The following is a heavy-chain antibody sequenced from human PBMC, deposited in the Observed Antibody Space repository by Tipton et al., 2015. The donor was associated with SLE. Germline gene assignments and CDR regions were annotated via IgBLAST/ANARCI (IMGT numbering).Heavy chain of an antibody. CDR1: GGSINDYF. CDR2: IHSKGTT. J-gene: IGHJ4*01. V-gene: IGHV4-59*01. CDR3: ARGNEGVPLWFHY. Sequence: GLVKPSETLSLTCTVAGGSINDYFWNWIRQSPEKGLEWIGYIHSKGTTNYNPSLKSRVSISVDTSKNQFSLKMTSVTAADTAIYYCARGNEGVPLWFHYWGHGSLVTVS. D-gene: IGHD2-21*01.